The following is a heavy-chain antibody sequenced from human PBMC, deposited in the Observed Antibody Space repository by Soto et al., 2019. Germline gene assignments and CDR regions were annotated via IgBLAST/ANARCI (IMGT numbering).Heavy chain of an antibody. V-gene: IGHV3-49*04. CDR2: IGRKSNGATT. CDR1: GYTFGDYP. Sequence: PGGSLRVSCIGSGYTFGDYPVSWVRQAPGKGLEWVGFIGRKSNGATTEYVASVKGRFTISRDDSKSTAYLQMNSLKTEDTGVYYCTSEGMQKNDWGQGPVVTFSP. J-gene: IGHJ4*02. CDR3: TSEGMQKND.